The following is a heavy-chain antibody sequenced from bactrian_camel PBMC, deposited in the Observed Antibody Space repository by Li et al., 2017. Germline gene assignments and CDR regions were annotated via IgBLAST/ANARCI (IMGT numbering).Heavy chain of an antibody. Sequence: HVQLVESGGRSVQAGGSLRLSCAASGDTYSPYCMGWYHQVPGKEREGIASIDVYGNINYADSVKGRITTSKDSAKNILYLEMNSLKPEDTDMYYCAAARYCRGSPWTLLLRTYNYWGQGTQVTVS. CDR3: AAARYCRGSPWTLLLRTYNY. V-gene: IGHV3S53*01. CDR1: GDTYSPYC. D-gene: IGHD2*01. CDR2: IDVYGNI. J-gene: IGHJ4*01.